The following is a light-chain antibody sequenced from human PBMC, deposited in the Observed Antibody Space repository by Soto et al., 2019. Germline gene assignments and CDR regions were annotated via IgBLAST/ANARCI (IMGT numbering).Light chain of an antibody. CDR3: SSYTTSSSYV. V-gene: IGLV2-14*01. CDR2: DVN. Sequence: VLTQPASVSGSPGQSITISCTGTSSDVGAFIYVSWYQQHPGKAPKLMIYDVNNRPSGVSNRFSGSKSGNTASLTISGLQAEDEADYYCSSYTTSSSYVFGAGTKVTVL. J-gene: IGLJ1*01. CDR1: SSDVGAFIY.